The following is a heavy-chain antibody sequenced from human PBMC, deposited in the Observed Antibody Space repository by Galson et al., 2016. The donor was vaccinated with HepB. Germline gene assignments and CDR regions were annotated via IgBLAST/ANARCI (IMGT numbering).Heavy chain of an antibody. J-gene: IGHJ2*01. V-gene: IGHV4-34*01. CDR1: GGSFSAYC. Sequence: SETLSLTCGVSGGSFSAYCWSWIRQPPGKGLEWIGETNHTGGTNYSPSLKSRVTISVDTSKNQSSLKLTSVTAADTAVYYCSRLRGYRDYDYWYFDLWGRGTLVTVSS. CDR3: SRLRGYRDYDYWYFDL. D-gene: IGHD5-12*01. CDR2: TNHTGGT.